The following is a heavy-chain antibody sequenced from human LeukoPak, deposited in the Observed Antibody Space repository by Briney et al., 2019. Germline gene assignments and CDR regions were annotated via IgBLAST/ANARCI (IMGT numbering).Heavy chain of an antibody. J-gene: IGHJ4*02. CDR3: ARARGYSYGKLDY. CDR2: IYYSGST. Sequence: SETLSLTCTVSGGSISSYYWSWIRQPPGKGLEWIGYIYYSGSTNYNPSLKSRVTISVDTSKNQFSLKLSSVTAADTAVYYCARARGYSYGKLDYWGQGTLVTVSS. D-gene: IGHD5-18*01. V-gene: IGHV4-59*01. CDR1: GGSISSYY.